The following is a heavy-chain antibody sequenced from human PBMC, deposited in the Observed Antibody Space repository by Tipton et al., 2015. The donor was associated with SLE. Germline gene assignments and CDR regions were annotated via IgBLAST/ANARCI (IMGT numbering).Heavy chain of an antibody. CDR1: TGSISAHY. V-gene: IGHV4-59*11. CDR2: IYPSGST. Sequence: LRLSCTVSTGSISAHYWGWIRQSPGKGVEWIESIYPSGSTRYKSSLKSRVTISVDTSKNQFSLKVTSVTAADTALYYCARGGSLEARRDRTFYFDSWGQGTLVTVSS. J-gene: IGHJ4*02. CDR3: ARGGSLEARRDRTFYFDS. D-gene: IGHD6-6*01.